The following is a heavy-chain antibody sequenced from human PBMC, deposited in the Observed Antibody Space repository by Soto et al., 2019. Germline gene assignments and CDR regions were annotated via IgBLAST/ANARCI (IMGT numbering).Heavy chain of an antibody. CDR2: IIPIFGTA. V-gene: IGHV1-69*06. CDR3: ARGGATYEAIYYFDY. Sequence: SVKVSCKASGGTFSSYAISWVRQAPGQGLEWMGGIIPIFGTANYAQKFQGRVTITADKSTSTAYMELSSLRSEDTAVYYRARGGATYEAIYYFDYWGQGTLVTVSS. CDR1: GGTFSSYA. D-gene: IGHD3-3*01. J-gene: IGHJ4*02.